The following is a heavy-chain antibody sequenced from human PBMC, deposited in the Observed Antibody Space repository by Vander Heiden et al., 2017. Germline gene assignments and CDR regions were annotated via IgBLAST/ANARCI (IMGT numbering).Heavy chain of an antibody. D-gene: IGHD6-19*01. CDR1: GYTFPTYG. CDR2: IRPYNGDT. Sequence: QVQLVQSGAEVKKPGASVKVSCKASGYTFPTYGISWVRQAPGQGLEWMGWIRPYNGDTYYAQKFQGRVTMTTDTSTSTVYVEVRSLRSDDTAVYYCATHGGSGAVAGTEGCWGQGTLIIVSS. V-gene: IGHV1-18*01. J-gene: IGHJ4*02. CDR3: ATHGGSGAVAGTEGC.